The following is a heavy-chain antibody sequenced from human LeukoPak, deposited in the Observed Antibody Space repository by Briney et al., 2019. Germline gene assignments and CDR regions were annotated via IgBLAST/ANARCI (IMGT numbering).Heavy chain of an antibody. CDR1: GFTLSVYE. V-gene: IGHV3-48*03. CDR2: ISASDTSI. CDR3: ARSGGYFDL. J-gene: IGHJ4*02. Sequence: GGSLRLSCVASGFTLSVYEMNWVRQAPGKGLEWTSYISASDTSIYCAESVKGRFTISRDNAKSSLYLQMNSLRAEDTAVYYCARSGGYFDLWGQGTLVTVSS. D-gene: IGHD3-10*01.